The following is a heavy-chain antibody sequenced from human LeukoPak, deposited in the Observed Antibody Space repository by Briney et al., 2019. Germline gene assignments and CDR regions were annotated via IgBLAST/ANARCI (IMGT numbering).Heavy chain of an antibody. D-gene: IGHD2-2*01. V-gene: IGHV4-4*02. Sequence: GSLRLSCAASGFTFSSDDMNWVRQAPGKGLEWIGYIYHSGSTYYNPSLKSRVTISVDRSQNQFSLKLNSVTAADTAVYYCARDNYCSDTSCPGLDYRGQGTLVTVSS. CDR2: IYHSGST. CDR1: GFTFSSDDM. J-gene: IGHJ4*02. CDR3: ARDNYCSDTSCPGLDY.